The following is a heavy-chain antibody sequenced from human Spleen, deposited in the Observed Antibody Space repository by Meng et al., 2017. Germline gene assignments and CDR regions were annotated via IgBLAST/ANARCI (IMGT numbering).Heavy chain of an antibody. CDR1: GFTFSSFP. V-gene: IGHV3-48*01. CDR3: ARDQIRLTFGIDS. J-gene: IGHJ4*02. CDR2: ISGSGSTI. Sequence: GGSLRLSCAASGFTFSSFPMSWVRQAPGKGLEWVSYISGSGSTIYYADSVKGRFTISRDNAKNSMYLQMNSLRAEDTAFYYCARDQIRLTFGIDSWGQGTLVTVSS. D-gene: IGHD3-16*01.